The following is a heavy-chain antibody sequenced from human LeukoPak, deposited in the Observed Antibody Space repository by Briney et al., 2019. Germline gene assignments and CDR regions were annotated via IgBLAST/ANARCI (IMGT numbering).Heavy chain of an antibody. Sequence: ASVKVSCKASGYTFTSYGISWVRQAPGQGLEWMGWISAYNGNTNYAQKLQGRVTMTTDTSTSTAYMGLRSLRSDDTAVYYCARAFTVTTPYYFDYWGQGTLVTVSS. J-gene: IGHJ4*02. CDR2: ISAYNGNT. CDR1: GYTFTSYG. CDR3: ARAFTVTTPYYFDY. V-gene: IGHV1-18*01. D-gene: IGHD4-17*01.